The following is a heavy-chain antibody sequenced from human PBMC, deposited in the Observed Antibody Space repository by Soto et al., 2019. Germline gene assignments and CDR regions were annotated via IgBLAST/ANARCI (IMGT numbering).Heavy chain of an antibody. V-gene: IGHV3-30*18. CDR3: AKDWAVGYYGSGSFGY. J-gene: IGHJ4*02. CDR1: GFTFSSYG. Sequence: QVQLVESGGGVVQPGRSLRLSCAASGFTFSSYGMHWVRQAPGKGLEWVAVILYDGSNKYYADSVKGRFTISRDNSKNSLYLQMNSLRAEDTAVYYCAKDWAVGYYGSGSFGYWGQGTLVTVSS. CDR2: ILYDGSNK. D-gene: IGHD3-10*01.